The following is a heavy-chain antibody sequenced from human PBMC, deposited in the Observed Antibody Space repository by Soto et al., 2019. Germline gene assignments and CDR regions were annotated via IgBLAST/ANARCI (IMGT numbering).Heavy chain of an antibody. V-gene: IGHV3-30-3*01. J-gene: IGHJ4*02. CDR2: ISYDGSNK. CDR3: ARDIDY. CDR1: GFTFSSYA. Sequence: QVQLVESGGGVVQPGRSLRLSCAASGFTFSSYAMHWVRQAPGKGLEWVAVISYDGSNKSYADSVKGRFTISRDNSKNTLYLQMNSLRAEDTAVYYCARDIDYWGQGTLVTVSS.